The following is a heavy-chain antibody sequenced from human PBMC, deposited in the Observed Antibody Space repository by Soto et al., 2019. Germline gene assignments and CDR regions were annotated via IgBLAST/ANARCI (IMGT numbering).Heavy chain of an antibody. CDR3: ARPRGYGVFDAYDI. V-gene: IGHV3-23*01. D-gene: IGHD4-17*01. J-gene: IGHJ3*02. CDR2: ISGSGDNI. CDR1: AFTFSTYA. Sequence: GGYLSLSWSAAAFTFSTYAMSLVRQAPGKGLEWVSAISGSGDNIFYADTVKGRFTISRDSSTTTLQLNRLRTEDTAVYYCARPRGYGVFDAYDIWGQGAMVTVSS.